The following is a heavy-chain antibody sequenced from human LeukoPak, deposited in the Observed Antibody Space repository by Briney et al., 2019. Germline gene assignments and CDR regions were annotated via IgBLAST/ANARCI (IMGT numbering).Heavy chain of an antibody. CDR1: GFTFSSYA. J-gene: IGHJ4*02. D-gene: IGHD2-2*01. Sequence: PGRSLRLSCAASGFTFSSYAMHWVRQAPGKGLEWVAVISYDGSNKYYADSVKGRFTISRDNSKNTLYLQMNSLRAEDTAVYYCARGGCSSTSCAHFDYWGQGTLVTVSS. CDR3: ARGGCSSTSCAHFDY. CDR2: ISYDGSNK. V-gene: IGHV3-30-3*01.